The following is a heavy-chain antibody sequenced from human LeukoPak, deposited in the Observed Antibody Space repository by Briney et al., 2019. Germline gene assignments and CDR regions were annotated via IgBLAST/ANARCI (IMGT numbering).Heavy chain of an antibody. J-gene: IGHJ4*02. Sequence: SVKVSCKALGGIFRTYAITWLRQAPGQGLEWIGGVIPFFGSPNYAQKFQGRVTITTDESTTTTYMGLSSLRSDDTAVYYCARAFTLVATGDYWGQGTLVSISS. CDR3: ARAFTLVATGDY. CDR1: GGIFRTYA. V-gene: IGHV1-69*05. D-gene: IGHD3-10*01. CDR2: VIPFFGSP.